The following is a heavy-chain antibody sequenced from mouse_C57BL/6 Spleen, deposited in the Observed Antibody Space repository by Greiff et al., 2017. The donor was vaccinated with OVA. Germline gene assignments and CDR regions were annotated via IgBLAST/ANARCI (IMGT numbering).Heavy chain of an antibody. J-gene: IGHJ3*01. Sequence: QVQLKQPGAELVKPGASVKLSCKASGYTFTSYWMHWVKQRPGRGLEWIGRIDPNSGGTKYNEKFKSKATLTVDQPSSPAYMQLSSLTSEDAAVYYCARNDYDEAWFAYWGQGTLVTVSA. V-gene: IGHV1-72*01. D-gene: IGHD2-4*01. CDR1: GYTFTSYW. CDR3: ARNDYDEAWFAY. CDR2: IDPNSGGT.